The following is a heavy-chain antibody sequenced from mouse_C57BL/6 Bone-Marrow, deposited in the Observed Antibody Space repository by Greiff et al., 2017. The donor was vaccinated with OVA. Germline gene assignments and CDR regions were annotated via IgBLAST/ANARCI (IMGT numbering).Heavy chain of an antibody. V-gene: IGHV1-26*01. J-gene: IGHJ1*03. Sequence: EVQLQQPGPELVKPGASVKISCKASGYTFTDYYMNWVKQSHGKSLEWIGDINPNNGGTSYNQKFKGKATLTVDKSSSTAYLELRSLTSEDSAVYYCAREEGITTVVATPYWYFDVWGTGTTVTVSS. CDR3: AREEGITTVVATPYWYFDV. D-gene: IGHD1-1*01. CDR1: GYTFTDYY. CDR2: INPNNGGT.